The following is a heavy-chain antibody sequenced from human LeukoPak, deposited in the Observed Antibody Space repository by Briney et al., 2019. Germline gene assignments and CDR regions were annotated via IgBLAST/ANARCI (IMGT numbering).Heavy chain of an antibody. CDR3: ARGDPHADL. CDR1: GFDLNTYE. J-gene: IGHJ5*02. CDR2: ITISGHTK. Sequence: PGGSLRLSCAASGFDLNTYEMNWVRQAPGKGLEWIADITISGHTKNYADSVKGRFTISSDNAGTSLYLQMNSLRVEDTGVYYCARGDPHADLWGQGALVTVSS. V-gene: IGHV3-48*03.